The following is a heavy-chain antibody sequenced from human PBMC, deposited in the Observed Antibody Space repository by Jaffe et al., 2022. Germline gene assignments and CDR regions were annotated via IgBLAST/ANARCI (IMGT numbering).Heavy chain of an antibody. CDR1: GGSISSYY. J-gene: IGHJ5*02. D-gene: IGHD3-9*01. CDR3: ARDLKTWFDP. V-gene: IGHV4-59*01. Sequence: QVQLQESGPGLVKPSETLSLTCTVSGGSISSYYWSWIRQPPGKGLEWIGYIYYSGSTNYNPSLKSRVTISVDTSKNQFSLKLSSVTAADTAVYYCARDLKTWFDPWGQGTLVTVSS. CDR2: IYYSGST.